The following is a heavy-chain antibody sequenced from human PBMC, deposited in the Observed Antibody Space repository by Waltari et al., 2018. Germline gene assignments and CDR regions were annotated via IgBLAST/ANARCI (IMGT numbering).Heavy chain of an antibody. CDR1: GGSISSSSYY. V-gene: IGHV4-39*01. CDR2: IYYSGST. CDR3: ARGRPYYDSSGYYRGDAFDI. Sequence: QLQLQESGPGLVKPSETLSLTCTVSGGSISSSSYYWAWIRQPPGKGLEWIGSIYYSGSTYYNPSLKSRVTISVDTSKNQFSLKLSSVTAADTAVYYCARGRPYYDSSGYYRGDAFDIWGQGTMVTVSS. J-gene: IGHJ3*02. D-gene: IGHD3-22*01.